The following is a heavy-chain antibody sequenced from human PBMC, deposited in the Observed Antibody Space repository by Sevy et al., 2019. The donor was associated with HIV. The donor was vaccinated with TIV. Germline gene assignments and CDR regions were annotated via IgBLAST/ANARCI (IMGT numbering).Heavy chain of an antibody. CDR2: IYTSGST. J-gene: IGHJ6*02. V-gene: IGHV4-4*07. Sequence: SETLSLTCSVSGGSISSYYWSWIRQPAGKGLEWIGRIYTSGSTNYNPSLKSRVTMSVDTSKNQFSLKLSSVTAADTAVYYCARMGYCSSTSCYQRGDYYYGMDVWGQGTTVTVSS. D-gene: IGHD2-2*01. CDR3: ARMGYCSSTSCYQRGDYYYGMDV. CDR1: GGSISSYY.